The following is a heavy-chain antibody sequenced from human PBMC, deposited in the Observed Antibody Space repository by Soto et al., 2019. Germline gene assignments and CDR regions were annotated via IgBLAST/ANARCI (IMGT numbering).Heavy chain of an antibody. V-gene: IGHV1-69*08. CDR3: AREKAAAGTGLDAFDI. D-gene: IGHD6-13*01. CDR2: IIPILGIA. J-gene: IGHJ3*02. CDR1: GGTFSSYT. Sequence: QVQLVQSGAEVKKPGSSVKVSCKASGGTFSSYTISWVRQAPGQGLEWMGRIIPILGIANYAQKFQGRVTITADKSTSTAYMELSSLRSEDTAVYYCAREKAAAGTGLDAFDIWGQGTMVTVSS.